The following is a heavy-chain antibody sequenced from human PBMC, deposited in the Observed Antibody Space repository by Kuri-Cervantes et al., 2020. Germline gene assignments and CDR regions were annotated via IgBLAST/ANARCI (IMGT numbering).Heavy chain of an antibody. V-gene: IGHV3-21*04. D-gene: IGHD6-19*01. CDR3: ARDYGVYSSGRIDY. J-gene: IGHJ4*02. Sequence: GGSLRLSCAASGFTFSSYSMNWVRQAPGKGLEWVSFISSSSSYIYYADSVKGRFTISRDNAKNSLYLQMNSLRAEDTAVYYCARDYGVYSSGRIDYWGQGTLVTVSS. CDR2: ISSSSSYI. CDR1: GFTFSSYS.